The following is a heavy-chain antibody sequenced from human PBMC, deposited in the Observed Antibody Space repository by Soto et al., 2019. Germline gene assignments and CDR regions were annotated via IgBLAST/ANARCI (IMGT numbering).Heavy chain of an antibody. CDR1: GGSISSYY. V-gene: IGHV4-59*01. CDR3: ARVSARYFDWLDVY. CDR2: IYYSGST. J-gene: IGHJ4*02. Sequence: SETLSLTCTVSGGSISSYYWSWIRQPPGKGLEWIGYIYYSGSTNYNPSLKSRVTISVDTSKNQFSLKLSSVTAADTAVYYCARVSARYFDWLDVYWGPGTLVTVSP. D-gene: IGHD3-9*01.